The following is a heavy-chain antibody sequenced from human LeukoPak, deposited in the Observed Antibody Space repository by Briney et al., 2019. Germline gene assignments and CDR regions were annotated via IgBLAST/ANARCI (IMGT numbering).Heavy chain of an antibody. CDR3: ARNKHSSGHPNWFDP. D-gene: IGHD6-19*01. CDR1: GYSISSGYY. J-gene: IGHJ5*02. CDR2: IYHSGST. Sequence: SETLSLTCTVSGYSISSGYYWGWIRQPPGKGLEWIGSIYHSGSTYYNPSLKSRVTISVDTSKNQFSLKLSSVTAADTAVYYCARNKHSSGHPNWFDPWGQGTLVTVSS. V-gene: IGHV4-38-2*02.